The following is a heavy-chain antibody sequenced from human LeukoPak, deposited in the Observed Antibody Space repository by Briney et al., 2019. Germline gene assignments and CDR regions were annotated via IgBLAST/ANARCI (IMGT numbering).Heavy chain of an antibody. CDR2: ISGSGGST. Sequence: GGSLRLSCAASGFTFSSYAMSWVRQAPGKGLEWVSAISGSGGSTYYADSVKGRFTISRDNSKNTLYLQMNSLRAEDTAVYYCAKDLYSLGYYGMDVWGQGTTVTVSS. CDR1: GFTFSSYA. J-gene: IGHJ6*02. D-gene: IGHD5-18*01. CDR3: AKDLYSLGYYGMDV. V-gene: IGHV3-23*01.